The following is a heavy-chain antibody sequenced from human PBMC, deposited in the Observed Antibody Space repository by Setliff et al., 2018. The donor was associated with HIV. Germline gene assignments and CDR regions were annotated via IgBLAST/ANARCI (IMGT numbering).Heavy chain of an antibody. V-gene: IGHV4-39*01. CDR1: GGSISSGSYY. J-gene: IGHJ4*02. CDR2: IYYHGST. CDR3: VNPSGDMGDFES. D-gene: IGHD3-16*01. Sequence: PSETLSLTCTVSGGSISSGSYYWNWIRQPAGKGLEWIGRIYYHGSTYYNPSLKSRVTISIDTSKNQFSLQLTSVTAADTAVYYCVNPSGDMGDFESWGQGTLVTASS.